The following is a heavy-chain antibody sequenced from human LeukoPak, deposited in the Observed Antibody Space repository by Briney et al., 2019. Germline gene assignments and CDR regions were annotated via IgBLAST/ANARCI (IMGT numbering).Heavy chain of an antibody. CDR3: ASITATMVVTPDDAFDI. V-gene: IGHV1-46*01. J-gene: IGHJ3*02. Sequence: GASVKVSCKASGYTFTSYYMHWVRQAPGQGLEWMGIINPSGGSTSYAQKFQGRVTMTRDTSTSTVYMELSSLRCDLRPLYYWASITATMVVTPDDAFDICGQGTMVTVSS. CDR2: INPSGGST. D-gene: IGHD4-23*01. CDR1: GYTFTSYY.